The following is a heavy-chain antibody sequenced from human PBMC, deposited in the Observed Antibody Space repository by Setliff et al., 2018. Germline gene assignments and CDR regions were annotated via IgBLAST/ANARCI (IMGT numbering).Heavy chain of an antibody. V-gene: IGHV3-7*01. CDR2: INHDGSEK. CDR3: ARVGILGGGYFDF. J-gene: IGHJ4*02. D-gene: IGHD3-16*01. Sequence: GGSLRLSCAASGFTFSSHWMAWVRQAPGKGLEWVANINHDGSEKYSVDSVKGRCTISRDTAKNSLYLQMNSLRPEDTAVYYCARVGILGGGYFDFWGQGTLVTVSS. CDR1: GFTFSSHW.